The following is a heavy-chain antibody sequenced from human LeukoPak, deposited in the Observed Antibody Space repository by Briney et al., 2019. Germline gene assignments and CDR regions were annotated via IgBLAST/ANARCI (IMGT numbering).Heavy chain of an antibody. CDR1: GFTFSSYS. V-gene: IGHV3-21*01. J-gene: IGHJ3*02. CDR2: ISSSSSYI. CDR3: AKTYIAARPRGAFDI. Sequence: GGTLRLSCAASGFTFSSYSMNWVRQAPGKGLEWVSSISSSSSYIYYADSVKGRFTISRDNAKHSLYLQMNSLRAEDTAVYYCAKTYIAARPRGAFDIWGQGTMVTVSS. D-gene: IGHD6-6*01.